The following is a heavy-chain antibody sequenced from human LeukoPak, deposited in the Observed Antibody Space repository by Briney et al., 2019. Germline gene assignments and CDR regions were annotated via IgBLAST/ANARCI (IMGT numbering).Heavy chain of an antibody. Sequence: SETLSLTCTVSGGSISSGGYYWSWIRQHPGKGLEWIGYIYYSGSTYYNPSLKSRVTISVDTSKNQFSLKLSSVTAADTAVYYCARGGAAAQLEYSFYYYMDVWGKGTTVTVSS. CDR2: IYYSGST. D-gene: IGHD6-13*01. V-gene: IGHV4-31*03. CDR3: ARGGAAAQLEYSFYYYMDV. CDR1: GGSISSGGYY. J-gene: IGHJ6*03.